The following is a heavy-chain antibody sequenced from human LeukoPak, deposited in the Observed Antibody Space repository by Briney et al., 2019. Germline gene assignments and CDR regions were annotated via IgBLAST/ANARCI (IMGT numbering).Heavy chain of an antibody. CDR3: ARVIKSLYYDILTGYYATHDAFDI. CDR2: ISAYNGNT. V-gene: IGHV1-18*01. J-gene: IGHJ3*02. CDR1: GYTFTSYG. Sequence: ASVKVSCKASGYTFTSYGISWVRQAPGRGLEWMGWISAYNGNTNYAQKLQGRVTMTTDTSTSTAYMELRSLRSDDTAVYYCARVIKSLYYDILTGYYATHDAFDIWGQGTMVTVSS. D-gene: IGHD3-9*01.